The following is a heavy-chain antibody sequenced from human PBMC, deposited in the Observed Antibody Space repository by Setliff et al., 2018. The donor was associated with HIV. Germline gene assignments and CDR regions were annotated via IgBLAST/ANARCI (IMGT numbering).Heavy chain of an antibody. CDR3: ARGGERLEWLYGTITYGMDV. Sequence: ASVKVSCKASGYSFTRYAIYWVRQAPGQRLEWMGWINVGNGNRRYSHEFQGRVTITRDTSASLAHMELSSLRSEDTAAYYCARGGERLEWLYGTITYGMDVWGQGTTVTVSS. CDR1: GYSFTRYA. D-gene: IGHD3-3*01. J-gene: IGHJ6*02. CDR2: INVGNGNR. V-gene: IGHV1-3*01.